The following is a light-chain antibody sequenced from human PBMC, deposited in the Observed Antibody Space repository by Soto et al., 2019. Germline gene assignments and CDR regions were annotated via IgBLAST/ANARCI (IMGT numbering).Light chain of an antibody. V-gene: IGLV1-40*01. CDR2: GNS. J-gene: IGLJ3*02. CDR3: QSYDSSLSGSV. Sequence: QLVLTQPPSVSGAPGQRVTISCTGSSSNIGAGYDVHWYQQLPGTAPKLLIYGNSNRPSGVPDRFSGSKSGTSASLAITGLQAEDEADYYCQSYDSSLSGSVFGGGTNLTVL. CDR1: SSNIGAGYD.